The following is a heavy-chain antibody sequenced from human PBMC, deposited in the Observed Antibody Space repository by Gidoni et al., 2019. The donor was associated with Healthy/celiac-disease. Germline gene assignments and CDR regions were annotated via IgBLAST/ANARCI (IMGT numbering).Heavy chain of an antibody. CDR2: IIPILGIA. CDR3: ARDHCTNGVCYPYYYYYGMDV. Sequence: HVQLVQSGAEVKKHGSSVKVSCKASGGTFSSYAISWVRQAPGQGLEWMGRIIPILGIANYAQKFQGRVTITADKSTSTAYMELSSLRSEDTAVYYCARDHCTNGVCYPYYYYYGMDVWGQGTTVTVSS. D-gene: IGHD2-8*01. V-gene: IGHV1-69*09. J-gene: IGHJ6*02. CDR1: GGTFSSYA.